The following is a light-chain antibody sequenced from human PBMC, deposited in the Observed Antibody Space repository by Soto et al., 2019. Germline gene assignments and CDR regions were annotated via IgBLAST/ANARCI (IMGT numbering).Light chain of an antibody. CDR2: DAS. J-gene: IGKJ1*01. CDR1: QSISSW. V-gene: IGKV1-5*01. CDR3: QEYNSYSA. Sequence: DIQMTQSPSTLSASVGDRVTLTCRASQSISSWLAWYQQKPGKAPKLLIYDASRLETGVPSRFSGSGSGTEFTLTISSRQPDDFATYYFQEYNSYSAFGQGTKVEIK.